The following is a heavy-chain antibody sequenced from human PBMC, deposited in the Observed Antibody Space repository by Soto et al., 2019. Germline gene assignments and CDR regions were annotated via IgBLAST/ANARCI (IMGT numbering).Heavy chain of an antibody. V-gene: IGHV4-4*02. CDR2: IYNIGDT. CDR1: GDSISNTNW. Sequence: QVQLQESGPGLVKPSGTLSLTCAVSGDSISNTNWWSWVRQPPGKGLEWIGEIYNIGDTNYNPSLKSRVILSVDKSKNQFFLKVNSVTAADTAVYYCARGERQQQRDTWGRGILVTVSS. D-gene: IGHD6-13*01. CDR3: ARGERQQQRDT. J-gene: IGHJ5*02.